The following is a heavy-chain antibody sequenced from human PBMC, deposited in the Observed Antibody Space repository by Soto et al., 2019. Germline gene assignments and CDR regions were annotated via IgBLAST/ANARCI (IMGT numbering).Heavy chain of an antibody. Sequence: ASVKVSCKASGYTFTSYGISWVRQAPGQGLEWMGWISAYNGNTNYAQKLQGRVTMTTDTSTSTAYMELRSLRSDDTAVYYCARDSDGSYYSPYWFDPWGQGXLVTV. J-gene: IGHJ5*02. CDR2: ISAYNGNT. CDR1: GYTFTSYG. CDR3: ARDSDGSYYSPYWFDP. D-gene: IGHD1-26*01. V-gene: IGHV1-18*01.